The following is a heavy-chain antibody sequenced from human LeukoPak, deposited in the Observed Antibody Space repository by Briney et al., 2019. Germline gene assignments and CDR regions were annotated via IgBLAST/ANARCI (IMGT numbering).Heavy chain of an antibody. Sequence: GASVKVSCKASGYTFTSYDINWVRQATGQGLEWMGWMNPNSGNTGYAQKFQGRVTMTRDTSISTAYMELSRLRSDDTAVYYCASSKGYSGSYYFQHWGQGTLVTVSS. CDR2: MNPNSGNT. CDR1: GYTFTSYD. V-gene: IGHV1-8*01. J-gene: IGHJ1*01. CDR3: ASSKGYSGSYYFQH. D-gene: IGHD1-26*01.